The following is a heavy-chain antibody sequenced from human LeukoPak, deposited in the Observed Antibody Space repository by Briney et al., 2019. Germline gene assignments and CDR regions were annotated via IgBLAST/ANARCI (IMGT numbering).Heavy chain of an antibody. D-gene: IGHD6-13*01. V-gene: IGHV4-4*09. CDR2: IYTSGST. Sequence: SETLSLTCTVSGGSISSYYWSWIRQPPGKGLEWIGYIYTSGSTNYNPSLKSRVTISVDTSKNQFSLKLSSVTAADTAVYYCARSRYSSSWRGGIAFDIWGQGTMVTVSS. J-gene: IGHJ3*02. CDR1: GGSISSYY. CDR3: ARSRYSSSWRGGIAFDI.